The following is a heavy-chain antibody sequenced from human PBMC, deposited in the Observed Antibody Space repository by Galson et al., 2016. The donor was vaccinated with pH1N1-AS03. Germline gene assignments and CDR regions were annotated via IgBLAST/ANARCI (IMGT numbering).Heavy chain of an antibody. J-gene: IGHJ6*02. V-gene: IGHV3-74*01. CDR2: ISNDGRNV. D-gene: IGHD2-2*01. CDR3: ARRNPNPNFAIWYQHDYGMDV. CDR1: GFTFSMSY. Sequence: SLRLSCAASGFTFSMSYIHWVRQAPGKELEWVSRISNDGRNVRYADFVKGRFAVSRDNAKNTVFLQMNSLSADDTAVYFCARRNPNPNFAIWYQHDYGMDVWGQGTTVTVSS.